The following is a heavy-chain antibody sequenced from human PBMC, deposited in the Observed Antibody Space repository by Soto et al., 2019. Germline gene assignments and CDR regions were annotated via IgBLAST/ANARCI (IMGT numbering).Heavy chain of an antibody. CDR3: AREVGRGCGRYDFDF. CDR2: INGDGTDT. CDR1: GFTFSMYW. V-gene: IGHV3-74*03. Sequence: EVQLVESGGGLVQPGGSLRLSCAASGFTFSMYWLHWVRQAPGKGLLWVSRINGDGTDTTYADSVKGRFTISRDNAKNTVYLQMSGLRAEDTAVYYCAREVGRGCGRYDFDFCGQETLVTV. D-gene: IGHD2-15*01. J-gene: IGHJ4*02.